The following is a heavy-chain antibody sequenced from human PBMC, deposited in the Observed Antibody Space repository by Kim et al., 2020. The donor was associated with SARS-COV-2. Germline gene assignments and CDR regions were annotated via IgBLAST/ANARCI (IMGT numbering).Heavy chain of an antibody. V-gene: IGHV3-7*04. CDR2: GDGK. J-gene: IGHJ6*02. CDR3: VRYGMDV. Sequence: GDGKYKLDSGKGRFTSSRDNAKNSLDLQMNSLRAEDTAVYYCVRYGMDVWGQGTTVTVSS.